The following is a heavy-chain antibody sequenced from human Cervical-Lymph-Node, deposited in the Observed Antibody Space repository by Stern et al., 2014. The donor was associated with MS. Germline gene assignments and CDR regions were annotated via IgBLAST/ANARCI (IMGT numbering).Heavy chain of an antibody. D-gene: IGHD3-16*01. CDR3: ASLGVTTLR. Sequence: EQLLEAGAEGNKPVSSVKVSCTAPGGTLGSYAGSWVRQAPGQWLEWIGGIIPSFGRARSAQTVPGRGPLTSDTGTAAVYMELTSLRSEDTAVYYCASLGVTTLRWGKGALVTVSS. CDR1: GGTLGSYA. CDR2: IIPSFGRA. J-gene: IGHJ4*02. V-gene: IGHV1-69*06.